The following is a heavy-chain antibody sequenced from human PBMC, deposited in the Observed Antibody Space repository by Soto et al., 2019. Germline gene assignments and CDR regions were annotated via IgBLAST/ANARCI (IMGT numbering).Heavy chain of an antibody. V-gene: IGHV3-74*01. CDR3: ARDSGYSYDPLDY. D-gene: IGHD5-18*01. Sequence: RRISKEPGKGLVWVSRINSDGSSTSYADSVKGRFTISSDNAKNTLYLQMNSLRAEDTAVYYCARDSGYSYDPLDYWGQGTLVSVSS. CDR2: INSDGSST. J-gene: IGHJ4*02.